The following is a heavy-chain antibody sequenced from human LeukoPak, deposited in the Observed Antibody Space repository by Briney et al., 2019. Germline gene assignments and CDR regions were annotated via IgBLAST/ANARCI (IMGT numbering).Heavy chain of an antibody. D-gene: IGHD3-9*01. V-gene: IGHV4-30-4*08. CDR3: ARASILTGYAK. Sequence: PQTLSLTCTVSGGSISSGDYYWSWIRQPPGKGLEWIGYIYYSGSTYYNPSLKSRVTISVDTSNNQFFLKLSSVTAADTAVYYCARASILTGYAKWGQGTLVTVSS. CDR2: IYYSGST. CDR1: GGSISSGDYY. J-gene: IGHJ4*02.